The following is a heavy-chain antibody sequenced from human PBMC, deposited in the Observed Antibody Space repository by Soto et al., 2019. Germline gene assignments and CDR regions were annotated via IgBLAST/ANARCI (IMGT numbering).Heavy chain of an antibody. CDR3: ASRRYGSGARDLDY. Sequence: QVQLVQSGAEVKKPGASVKVSCKASGYTFTSYGITWVRQAPGQGLAWMGWITAYNGNTNYAQNLQGRVTMTTDASPNTAYMELRSLRATDTAGYYCASRRYGSGARDLDYWGQGTLVTVSS. CDR2: ITAYNGNT. D-gene: IGHD3-10*01. J-gene: IGHJ4*02. V-gene: IGHV1-18*01. CDR1: GYTFTSYG.